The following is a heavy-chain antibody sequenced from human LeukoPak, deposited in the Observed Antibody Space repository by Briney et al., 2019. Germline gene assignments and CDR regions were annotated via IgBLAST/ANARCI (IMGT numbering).Heavy chain of an antibody. CDR1: GGSFSSYY. CDR3: ARGGLRFPDY. CDR2: IYNSGSA. Sequence: PSETLSLTCSVSGGSFSSYYWSWIRQPPGKGLEWIGYIYNSGSAYYNPSLKSRVTISVDTSKNHLSLKLSSVTAADTAVYYCARGGLRFPDYWGQGTLVTVSS. D-gene: IGHD3-3*01. J-gene: IGHJ4*02. V-gene: IGHV4-59*12.